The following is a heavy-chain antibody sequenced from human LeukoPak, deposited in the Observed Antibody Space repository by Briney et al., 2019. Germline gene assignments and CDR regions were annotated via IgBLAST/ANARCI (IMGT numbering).Heavy chain of an antibody. CDR1: TFTVSSNY. V-gene: IGHV3-43*02. CDR2: TSGDGGTT. D-gene: IGHD7-27*01. Sequence: PGGSLRLSCAVSTFTVSSNYMSWVRQAPGGGLEWVSLTSGDGGTTYFADSVKGRFTISRDNSKNSLDLQMNSLRTEDTAFYYCAKDRVWGWFFDLWGRGTLVTVSS. J-gene: IGHJ2*01. CDR3: AKDRVWGWFFDL.